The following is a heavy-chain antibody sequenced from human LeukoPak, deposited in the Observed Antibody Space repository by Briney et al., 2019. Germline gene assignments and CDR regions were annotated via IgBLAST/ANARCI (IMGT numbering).Heavy chain of an antibody. CDR1: GGSFSGYY. V-gene: IGHV4-34*01. CDR3: AGSSHSRQNEFDY. D-gene: IGHD3-10*01. J-gene: IGHJ4*02. CDR2: INHSGSA. Sequence: SGTLSLTCAVYGGSFSGYYWSWIRQPPGKGLEWIGEINHSGSANYNPSLKSRVTISVDTSKNQFSLKLSSVTAADTAVYYCAGSSHSRQNEFDYWGQGTLVTVSS.